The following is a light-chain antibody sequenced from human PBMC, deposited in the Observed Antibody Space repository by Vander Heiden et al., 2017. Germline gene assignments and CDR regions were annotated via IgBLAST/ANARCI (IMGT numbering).Light chain of an antibody. CDR1: QSISTY. CDR3: QQSYSNPRT. Sequence: DIQMTQSPSSLSASVGDRITISCRASQSISTYLNWYQQKPGKAPHVLIYTASTLQSGVPSRFSGSGSGTDFTLTISSLQPEDFATYYCQQSYSNPRTFGQGTKLQIK. CDR2: TAS. V-gene: IGKV1-39*01. J-gene: IGKJ2*01.